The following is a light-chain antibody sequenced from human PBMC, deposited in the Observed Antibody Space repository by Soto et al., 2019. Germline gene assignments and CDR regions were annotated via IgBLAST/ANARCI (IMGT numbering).Light chain of an antibody. CDR1: QSISSW. CDR3: QQYNSYAYT. Sequence: DIQMTQSPSTLSASVGDRVTITCRASQSISSWLAWYQQKPGKAPKLLTYKASSLESGVPPRVSGSGPGKEFTLPLSSLQPDDFAPSYCQQYNSYAYTFGQGTKLEIK. V-gene: IGKV1-5*03. J-gene: IGKJ2*01. CDR2: KAS.